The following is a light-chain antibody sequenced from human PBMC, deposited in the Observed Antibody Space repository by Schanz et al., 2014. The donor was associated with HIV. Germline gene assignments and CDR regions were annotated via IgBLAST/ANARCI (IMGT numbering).Light chain of an antibody. V-gene: IGLV4-60*03. CDR3: QTWGTGIVV. CDR1: SGHSSYI. J-gene: IGLJ2*01. CDR2: LEGSGSY. Sequence: QLVLTQSSSASASLGSSVKLTCTLSSGHSSYIIAWHQQQPGKAPRYLMKLEGSGSYNKGSGVPDRFSGSSSGAERYLTISSLQSEDEADYYCQTWGTGIVVFGGGTQLTVL.